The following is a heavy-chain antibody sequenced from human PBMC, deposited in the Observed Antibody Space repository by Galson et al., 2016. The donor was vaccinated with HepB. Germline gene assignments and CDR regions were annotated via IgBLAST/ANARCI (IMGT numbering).Heavy chain of an antibody. CDR2: IFGRSNT. D-gene: IGHD4-23*01. Sequence: LRLSCAAAGFTVSDNHVTWIRQAPGKGLECVPVIFGRSNTYYADSVEGRFTISRDNARNTVYLQMNSLRTEDTAVYYCAGYGGNSVWGQGTLVTVSS. J-gene: IGHJ4*02. CDR3: AGYGGNSV. V-gene: IGHV3-53*01. CDR1: GFTVSDNH.